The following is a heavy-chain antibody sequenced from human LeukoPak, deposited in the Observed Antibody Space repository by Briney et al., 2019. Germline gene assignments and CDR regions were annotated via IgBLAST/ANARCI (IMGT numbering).Heavy chain of an antibody. CDR3: ARGWILNAFDF. J-gene: IGHJ3*01. V-gene: IGHV1-2*02. D-gene: IGHD5-18*01. CDR1: GYTFTGYY. Sequence: ASVKVSCKASGYTFTGYYMHWVRQAPGQGLEWMGWINPNSGGTNYAQKLQGRLTMTTDTPTNIAYMELRSLRSDDTAVYYCARGWILNAFDFWGQGTMVTVSS. CDR2: INPNSGGT.